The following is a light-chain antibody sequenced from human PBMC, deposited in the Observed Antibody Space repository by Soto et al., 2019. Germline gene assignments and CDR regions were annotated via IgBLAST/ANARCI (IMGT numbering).Light chain of an antibody. Sequence: EIVVTQSPATLSVSPGERATLSCRASQSVGNNFAWYQQKPGQAPRLLIFATSPRATGVPARFSGSGSGTEFPLTISSLQSEDFAVYYCQQYGDWPLTFGGGAKVEIE. J-gene: IGKJ4*01. V-gene: IGKV3-15*01. CDR2: ATS. CDR3: QQYGDWPLT. CDR1: QSVGNN.